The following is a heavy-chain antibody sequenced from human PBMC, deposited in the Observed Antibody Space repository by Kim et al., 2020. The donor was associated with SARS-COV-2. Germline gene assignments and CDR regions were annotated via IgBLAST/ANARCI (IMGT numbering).Heavy chain of an antibody. CDR1: GGSFSGYY. D-gene: IGHD6-19*01. V-gene: IGHV4-34*01. Sequence: SETLSLTCAVYGGSFSGYYWSWIRQPPGKGLEWIGEINHSGSTNYNPSLKSRVTISVDTSKNQFSLKLSSVTAADTAVYYCAREESSGWPMKKYYFDYWGQGTLVTVSS. CDR2: INHSGST. CDR3: AREESSGWPMKKYYFDY. J-gene: IGHJ4*02.